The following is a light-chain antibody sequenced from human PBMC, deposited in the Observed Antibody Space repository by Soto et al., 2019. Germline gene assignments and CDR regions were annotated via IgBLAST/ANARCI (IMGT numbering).Light chain of an antibody. J-gene: IGKJ2*01. CDR3: QQYESTPPT. V-gene: IGKV4-1*01. Sequence: DIGMTQSPDSLAVSLGERATINCKSSQSVLYSSNNKNYLAWYQQRPGQPPKLLIYWASTRESGVPGRFSGSGSGTDFTLTITSLQAEDVAVYYCQQYESTPPTFGQGTKLEIK. CDR1: QSVLYSSNNKNY. CDR2: WAS.